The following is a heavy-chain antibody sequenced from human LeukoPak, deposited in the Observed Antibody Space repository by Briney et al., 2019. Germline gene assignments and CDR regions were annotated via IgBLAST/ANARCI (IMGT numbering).Heavy chain of an antibody. J-gene: IGHJ6*02. V-gene: IGHV1-8*01. CDR3: ARVRRAVVIRKGYYYGMDV. CDR1: GYTFTSYD. D-gene: IGHD3-22*01. Sequence: GASVTVSFKASGYTFTSYDINWVRQAPGQGLEWMGWMNPNSGNTGYAQKFQGRVTMTRNTSISTAYMELSSLRSEDTAVYYCARVRRAVVIRKGYYYGMDVWGQGTTVTVSS. CDR2: MNPNSGNT.